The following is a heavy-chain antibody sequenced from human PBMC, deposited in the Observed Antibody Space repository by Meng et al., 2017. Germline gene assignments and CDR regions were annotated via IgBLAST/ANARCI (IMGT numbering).Heavy chain of an antibody. D-gene: IGHD3-10*01. CDR1: GFTFSSYA. J-gene: IGHJ3*02. V-gene: IGHV3-23*01. CDR3: ARDVSGSGRYYDAFDI. CDR2: ISGSGGST. Sequence: GESLKISCAASGFTFSSYAMSWVRQAPGKGLEWVSAISGSGGSTYHADSVKGRFTISRENSKNTLYLQMNSLRAEDKAVYYCARDVSGSGRYYDAFDIWGQGTMVTVSS.